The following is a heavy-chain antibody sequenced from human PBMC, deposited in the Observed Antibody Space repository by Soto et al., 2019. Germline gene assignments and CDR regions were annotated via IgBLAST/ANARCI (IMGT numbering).Heavy chain of an antibody. CDR3: AKDPSTGHADH. D-gene: IGHD3-9*01. Sequence: GGSLRLSCAASAFIFRDYAMNWVRQAPGKGLEWVSTISRDAANTHYADSVKGRFTISRDNSKNILYLQMSSLRGEDTALYYCAKDPSTGHADHWGQGTLVTVSS. J-gene: IGHJ4*02. CDR1: AFIFRDYA. CDR2: ISRDAANT. V-gene: IGHV3-23*01.